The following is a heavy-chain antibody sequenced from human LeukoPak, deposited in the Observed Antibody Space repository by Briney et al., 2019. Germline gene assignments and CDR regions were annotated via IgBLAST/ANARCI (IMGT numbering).Heavy chain of an antibody. CDR2: ITASDEST. D-gene: IGHD1-1*01. V-gene: IGHV3-23*01. Sequence: HPGGSLRLSCAASGFTFSSYAMSWARQAPGKGLEWVSIITASDESTYYADSVKGRFTISRDISRNTLFLQMNSLRAEDTAVYYCARYIRSPLYYFDYWGRGILVTVSS. J-gene: IGHJ4*02. CDR1: GFTFSSYA. CDR3: ARYIRSPLYYFDY.